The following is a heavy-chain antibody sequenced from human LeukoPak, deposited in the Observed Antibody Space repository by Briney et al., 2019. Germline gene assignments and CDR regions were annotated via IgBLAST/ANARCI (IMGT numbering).Heavy chain of an antibody. Sequence: SETLSLTCTVYGGSFSGYYWTWIRQPPGKGLEWIGEINHSGSTNYNPSLKSRVTISVDSSKNPFSLRLSSVTAADTAVYYCARGGATMVRGVITHNYYYYGMDVWGQGTTVTVSS. CDR2: INHSGST. CDR1: GGSFSGYY. CDR3: ARGGATMVRGVITHNYYYYGMDV. D-gene: IGHD3-10*01. J-gene: IGHJ6*02. V-gene: IGHV4-34*01.